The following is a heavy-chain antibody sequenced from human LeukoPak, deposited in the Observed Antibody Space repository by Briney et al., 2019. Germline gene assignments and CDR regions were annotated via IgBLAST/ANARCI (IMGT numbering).Heavy chain of an antibody. CDR2: ISNSGSM. D-gene: IGHD5-18*01. Sequence: SQTLSLTCTVSSGSISSGYYYWSWIRQDPGKGLEWIGYISNSGSMSYNPSLKSRLTISVDTSKNQFSLKLTSVTAADTAVYYCASAGYSYGFYWGQGTLVTVSS. V-gene: IGHV4-31*03. J-gene: IGHJ4*02. CDR1: SGSISSGYYY. CDR3: ASAGYSYGFY.